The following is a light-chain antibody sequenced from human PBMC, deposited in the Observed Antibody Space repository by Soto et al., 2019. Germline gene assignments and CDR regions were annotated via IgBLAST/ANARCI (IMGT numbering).Light chain of an antibody. CDR3: CSSAPESTYV. CDR2: KGT. Sequence: QSALAQPASVSGSPGQSITISCTGTSDDVGAYNSVSWYQQLPHKAPQVILYKGTQRPSGVSSRFSGSTSGNAASLTISGLHADDEAYYFCCSSAPESTYVFGTGTKLTVL. CDR1: SDDVGAYNS. V-gene: IGLV2-23*01. J-gene: IGLJ1*01.